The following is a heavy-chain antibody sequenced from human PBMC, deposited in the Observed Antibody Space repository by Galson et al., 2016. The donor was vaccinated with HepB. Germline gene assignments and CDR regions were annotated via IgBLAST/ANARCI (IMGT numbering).Heavy chain of an antibody. J-gene: IGHJ6*02. CDR2: INPGTGQT. CDR1: GYTFTNYV. Sequence: SVKVSCKASGYTFTNYVIHWVRLAPGQGLEWMGWINPGTGQTKFLQKFQGRVTIVTDASASTAYMELNSLRSEDTAVYYCGAAFYYYGLDVWGQGTTVTVSS. CDR3: GAAFYYYGLDV. V-gene: IGHV1-3*01. D-gene: IGHD6-13*01.